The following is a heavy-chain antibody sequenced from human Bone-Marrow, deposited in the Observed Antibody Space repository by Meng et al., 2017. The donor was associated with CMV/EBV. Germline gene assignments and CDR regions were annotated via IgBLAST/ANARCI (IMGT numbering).Heavy chain of an antibody. V-gene: IGHV3-7*01. CDR2: IKQDGSEK. D-gene: IGHD3-16*01. CDR3: AKDWGPSDHYRFDY. CDR1: GFTFSSYW. J-gene: IGHJ4*02. Sequence: GESLKISCAASGFTFSSYWMSWVRQTPGKGLEWVANIKQDGSEKYYVDSVKGRFTISRDNGKNSLFLQMNSLRAEDTAVYYCAKDWGPSDHYRFDYWGQGNLVTVSS.